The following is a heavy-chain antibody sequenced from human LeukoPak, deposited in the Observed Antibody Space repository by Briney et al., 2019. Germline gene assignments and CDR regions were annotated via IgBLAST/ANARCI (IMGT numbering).Heavy chain of an antibody. CDR2: ISGSGLYT. V-gene: IGHV3-23*01. CDR3: AKDIQCTY. J-gene: IGHJ4*02. D-gene: IGHD2-21*01. CDR1: GFTFTSYA. Sequence: PGGSLRLSCAASGFTFTSYAMSWVRQAPGKGLEWVSTISGSGLYTYYADSVKGRFTISKDNSKNTMSLQMNSLRAEDTALYYCAKDIQCTYWGQGTLVTVSS.